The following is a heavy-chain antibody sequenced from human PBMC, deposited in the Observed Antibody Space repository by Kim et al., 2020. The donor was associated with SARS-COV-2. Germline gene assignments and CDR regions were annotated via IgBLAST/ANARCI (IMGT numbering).Heavy chain of an antibody. CDR3: VRGRAVTSPPT. CDR2: ISPDGSVT. Sequence: GWSLRLSCAASGFIFSTSWMHWVRQAPGKGLVWVSHISPDGSVTNYADSVKGRFTISRDNAKNTLYVQMNSLRAEDTAMYYCVRGRAVTSPPTWGQGTLVTVSS. V-gene: IGHV3-74*01. CDR1: GFIFSTSW. J-gene: IGHJ5*02. D-gene: IGHD4-17*01.